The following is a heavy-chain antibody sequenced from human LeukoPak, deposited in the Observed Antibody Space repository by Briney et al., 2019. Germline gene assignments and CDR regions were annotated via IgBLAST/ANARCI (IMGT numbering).Heavy chain of an antibody. V-gene: IGHV1-2*02. CDR1: GYTFTGYY. CDR2: INPNSGGT. CDR3: ARVRENYGGYTYYYYYGMDV. Sequence: ASVKVSCKASGYTFTGYYMHWVRQAPGQGLEWMGWINPNSGGTNYAQKFQGRVTITRDTSISTAYMELSRLRSDDTAVYYCARVRENYGGYTYYYYYGMDVWGQGTTVTVSS. D-gene: IGHD5-12*01. J-gene: IGHJ6*02.